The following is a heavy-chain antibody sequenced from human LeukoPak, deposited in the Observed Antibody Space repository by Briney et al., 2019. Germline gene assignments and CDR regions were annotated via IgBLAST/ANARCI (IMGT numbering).Heavy chain of an antibody. CDR1: GFTFSSYG. CDR2: IWYDGSNK. CDR3: ARDPRPQLLWFGEFPY. D-gene: IGHD3-10*01. J-gene: IGHJ4*02. V-gene: IGHV3-33*01. Sequence: GRSLTLSCAASGFTFSSYGMHWVRQAPGKGLEWVAVIWYDGSNKYYADSVKGRFTISRDNSKNTLYLQMNSLRAEDTAVYYCARDPRPQLLWFGEFPYWGQGALVTVSS.